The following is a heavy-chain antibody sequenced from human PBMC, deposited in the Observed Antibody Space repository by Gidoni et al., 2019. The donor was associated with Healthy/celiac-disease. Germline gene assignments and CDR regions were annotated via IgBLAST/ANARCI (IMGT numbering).Heavy chain of an antibody. J-gene: IGHJ4*02. CDR1: GFPFSSYS. Sequence: EVQLVESGGGLVKPGGSLRLSCAASGFPFSSYSMNWVRQAPGKGLEWVSSISSSSSYIYYADSVKGRFTISRDNAKNSLYLQMNSLRAEDTAVYYCASIMRCSGGSCPDYWGQGTLVTVSS. V-gene: IGHV3-21*01. D-gene: IGHD2-15*01. CDR3: ASIMRCSGGSCPDY. CDR2: ISSSSSYI.